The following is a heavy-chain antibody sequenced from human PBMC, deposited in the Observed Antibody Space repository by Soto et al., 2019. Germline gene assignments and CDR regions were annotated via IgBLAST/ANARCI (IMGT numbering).Heavy chain of an antibody. J-gene: IGHJ4*02. CDR3: VRLGYSGGWSGFDY. CDR1: GGSISNHY. CDR2: IYYNGNT. Sequence: QVQLQESGPGLVKPSETLSLTCSVSGGSISNHYWSWIRQPPGKGLEWIGYIYYNGNTNYNPSLKSRVTMSVDTSKNQFSLKLNFVTAADTAVYYCVRLGYSGGWSGFDYWGQGTLVTVSS. D-gene: IGHD6-19*01. V-gene: IGHV4-59*11.